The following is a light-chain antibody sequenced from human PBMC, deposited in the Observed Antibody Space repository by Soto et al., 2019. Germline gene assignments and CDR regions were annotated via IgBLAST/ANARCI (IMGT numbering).Light chain of an antibody. Sequence: ETVMTQSPATLSVSPGETATLSWRTSQGLNRNLAWYQQKPGQAPRLLISGASTRATGVPARFSGSGSGTEFTLTITSLQSEDFAVYCCQQYNNWPLTFGPGTRLEIK. CDR3: QQYNNWPLT. CDR1: QGLNRN. J-gene: IGKJ5*01. CDR2: GAS. V-gene: IGKV3D-15*01.